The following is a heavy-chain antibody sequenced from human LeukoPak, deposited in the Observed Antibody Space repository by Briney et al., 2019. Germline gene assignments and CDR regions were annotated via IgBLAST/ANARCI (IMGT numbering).Heavy chain of an antibody. CDR2: ISGSGGST. J-gene: IGHJ4*02. Sequence: AGGSLRLSCAASGFTVSSNYMSWVRQAPGKGLEWVSAISGSGGSTYYADSVKGRFTISRDNSKNTLYLQMNSLRAEDTAVYYCTKDPGQWLAYFDYWGQGTLVTVSS. D-gene: IGHD6-19*01. CDR1: GFTVSSNY. V-gene: IGHV3-23*01. CDR3: TKDPGQWLAYFDY.